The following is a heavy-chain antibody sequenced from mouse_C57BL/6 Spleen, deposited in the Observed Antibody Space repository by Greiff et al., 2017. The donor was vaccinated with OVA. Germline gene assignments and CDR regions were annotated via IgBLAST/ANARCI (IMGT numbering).Heavy chain of an antibody. V-gene: IGHV1-15*01. CDR1: GYTFTDYE. J-gene: IGHJ3*01. CDR3: TREGITTASLAY. D-gene: IGHD1-2*01. Sequence: QVQLQQSGAELVRPGASVTLSCKASGYTFTDYEMHWVKQTPVDGLEWIGAIDPETGGTAYNQKFKGKAILTADKSSSTAYMELRSLTSEDSAVYYCTREGITTASLAYWGQGTLVTVSA. CDR2: IDPETGGT.